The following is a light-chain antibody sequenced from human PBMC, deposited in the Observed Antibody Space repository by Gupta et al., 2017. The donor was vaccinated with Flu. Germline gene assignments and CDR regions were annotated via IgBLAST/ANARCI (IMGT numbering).Light chain of an antibody. V-gene: IGLV2-11*01. CDR3: SSHAGRDTGV. Sequence: QSAPTQPRSVSGSPRQSVTISSTGSSNDVVGSNRVPWYQQRPGKAPNLMLYDVTERPSGVPDRFSASKSGNNAALTTSGLQDDDDADDYCSSHAGRDTGVFGTGTTVTVL. J-gene: IGLJ1*01. CDR1: SNDVVGSNR. CDR2: DVT.